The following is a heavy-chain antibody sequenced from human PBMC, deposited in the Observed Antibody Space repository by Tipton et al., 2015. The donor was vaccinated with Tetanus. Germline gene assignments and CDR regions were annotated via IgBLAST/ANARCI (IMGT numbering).Heavy chain of an antibody. D-gene: IGHD5-18*01. CDR3: ARDYSAPGGYSYGYFDY. V-gene: IGHV4-34*01. Sequence: TLSLTCAVYGGSFSGYYWSWIRQPPGKGLEWIGEINHSGSTNYNPSLKSRVTISVDTSKNQFSLKLSSVTAADTAVYYCARDYSAPGGYSYGYFDYWGQGTLVTVSS. J-gene: IGHJ4*02. CDR2: INHSGST. CDR1: GGSFSGYY.